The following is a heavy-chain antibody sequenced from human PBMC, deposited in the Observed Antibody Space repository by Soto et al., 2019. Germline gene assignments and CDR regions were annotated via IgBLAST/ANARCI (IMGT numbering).Heavy chain of an antibody. D-gene: IGHD2-2*01. CDR1: GFTFSSYG. Sequence: PGVSLRLSCAASGFTFSSYGMHWVRQAPGKGLEWVAVIWYDGSNKYYADSVKGRFTISRDNSKNTLYLQMNSLRAEDTAVYYCARAGGVPAASNYDYYAMDVWGQATTVTLS. V-gene: IGHV3-33*01. CDR2: IWYDGSNK. CDR3: ARAGGVPAASNYDYYAMDV. J-gene: IGHJ6*02.